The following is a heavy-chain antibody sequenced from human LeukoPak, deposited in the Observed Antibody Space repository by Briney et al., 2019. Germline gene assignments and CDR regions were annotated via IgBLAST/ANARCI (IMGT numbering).Heavy chain of an antibody. Sequence: ASVKVSCKASGYSFTAFYIHWVRQAPGQGLEWMGWIHPRSGGTSYAQKFQGRVTMTRDTSISTAYMELSRLRSDDTAVYYCARAYVWGSYRYYFDYWGQGTLVTVSS. CDR1: GYSFTAFY. J-gene: IGHJ4*02. V-gene: IGHV1-2*02. D-gene: IGHD3-16*02. CDR3: ARAYVWGSYRYYFDY. CDR2: IHPRSGGT.